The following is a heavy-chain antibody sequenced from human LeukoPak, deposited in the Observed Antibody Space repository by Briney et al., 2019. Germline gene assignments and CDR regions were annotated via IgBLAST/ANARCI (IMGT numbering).Heavy chain of an antibody. V-gene: IGHV3-53*01. CDR3: ARERTTVRGVDYFDY. Sequence: GGSLRLSCAASGFTFSTYYMSWVRQAPGKGLEWVSVIYSGGSTYYADSVKGRFTISRDNSKNTLYLQMNSLRAEDTAVYYCARERTTVRGVDYFDYWGQGTLVTVSS. J-gene: IGHJ4*02. D-gene: IGHD4-17*01. CDR2: IYSGGST. CDR1: GFTFSTYY.